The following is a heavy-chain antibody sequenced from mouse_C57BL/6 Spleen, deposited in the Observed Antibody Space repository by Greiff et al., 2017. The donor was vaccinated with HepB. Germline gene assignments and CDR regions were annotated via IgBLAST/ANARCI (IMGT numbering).Heavy chain of an antibody. V-gene: IGHV14-4*01. J-gene: IGHJ2*01. CDR1: GFNIKDDY. Sequence: VQLKQSGAELVRPGASVKLSCTASGFNIKDDYMHWVKQRPEQGLEWIGWIDPENGDTEYASKFQGKATITADTSSNTAYLQLSSLTSEDTAVYYCTTLTTVVATHDYWGQGTTLTVSS. D-gene: IGHD1-1*01. CDR2: IDPENGDT. CDR3: TTLTTVVATHDY.